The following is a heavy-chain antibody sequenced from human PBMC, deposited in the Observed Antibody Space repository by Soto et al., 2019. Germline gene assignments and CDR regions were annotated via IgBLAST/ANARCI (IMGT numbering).Heavy chain of an antibody. CDR1: GGTISGYY. D-gene: IGHD3-3*01. CDR2: IYSSGNT. CDR3: ARGQRFSDWFDP. Sequence: SETLSLTCSVSGGTISGYYWTWIRQPAGKGLEWIGRIYSSGNTKYNPSLQSRVTMSLDTSNNQFPLRLTSVTAADTAVYYCARGQRFSDWFDPWGQGTLVTVSS. J-gene: IGHJ5*02. V-gene: IGHV4-4*07.